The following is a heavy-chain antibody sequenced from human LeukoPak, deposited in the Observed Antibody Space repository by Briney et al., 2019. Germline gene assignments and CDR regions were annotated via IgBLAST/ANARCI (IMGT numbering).Heavy chain of an antibody. J-gene: IGHJ4*02. V-gene: IGHV3-23*01. Sequence: GGSLRLSCAASGFTFSAYPMSWVRQAPGKGLEWVSTISGSGGSTYSADSVKGRFTISRDNSKNTLYLQMNSLRAEDTAVFYCAKGWVTDRHYFDYWGQGTLVTVSS. D-gene: IGHD5-18*01. CDR3: AKGWVTDRHYFDY. CDR2: ISGSGGST. CDR1: GFTFSAYP.